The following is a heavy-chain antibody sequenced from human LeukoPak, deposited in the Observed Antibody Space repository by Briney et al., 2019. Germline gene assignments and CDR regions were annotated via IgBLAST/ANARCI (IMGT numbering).Heavy chain of an antibody. CDR2: ISSNGGST. J-gene: IGHJ4*02. D-gene: IGHD3-16*02. V-gene: IGHV3-64*01. CDR3: ARDGYDYVWGSYHPANDYFDY. Sequence: GGSLRLSCAASGFTFSSYAMHWVRQAPGKGLEYVSAISSNGGSTYYANSVKGRFTISRDNSKNTLYLQMGSLRAEDTAVYYCARDGYDYVWGSYHPANDYFDYWGQGTLVTVSS. CDR1: GFTFSSYA.